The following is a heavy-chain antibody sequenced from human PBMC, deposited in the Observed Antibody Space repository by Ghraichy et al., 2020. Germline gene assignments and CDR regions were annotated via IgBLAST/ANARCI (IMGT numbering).Heavy chain of an antibody. V-gene: IGHV1-2*02. CDR3: ARRLIVTASYYYPMDV. CDR1: GYTFTGYY. J-gene: IGHJ6*02. CDR2: INPKSGGT. D-gene: IGHD4-11*01. Sequence: ASVKVSCKASGYTFTGYYMHWVRQAPGQGLEWMGWINPKSGGTKYAQSFQGRVTMTRDTSISTAYMEVNRLRSDDTAVYYCARRLIVTASYYYPMDVWGQGTTVTVSS.